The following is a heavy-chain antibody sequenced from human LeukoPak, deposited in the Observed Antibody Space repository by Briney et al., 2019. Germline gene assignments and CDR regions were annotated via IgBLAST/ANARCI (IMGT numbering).Heavy chain of an antibody. CDR3: ARDVGAARDH. J-gene: IGHJ4*02. V-gene: IGHV1-2*02. CDR1: GYTFTAYY. D-gene: IGHD6-6*01. CDR2: INPNSGGT. Sequence: ASVKVSCKASGYTFTAYYIHWVRQAPGQGLEWMGWINPNSGGTNYAQKFQGRVTMTRDMSISTAYMELSTLRSDDTAVYYCARDVGAARDHWGQGTLVTVSS.